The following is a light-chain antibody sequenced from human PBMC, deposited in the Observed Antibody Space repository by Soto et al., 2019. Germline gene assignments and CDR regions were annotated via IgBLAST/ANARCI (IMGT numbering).Light chain of an antibody. J-gene: IGKJ2*01. V-gene: IGKV1-12*01. CDR2: GAS. CDR1: RPIANW. Sequence: DIQMTQSPSSLSVSVGERVTITCRASRPIANWLAWYQQRPGHAPELLIHGASTLHSGVPPRFSGTGYGTDFTLTITSLQPEDLATYFCQQASNPPYTFGQGTKLEI. CDR3: QQASNPPYT.